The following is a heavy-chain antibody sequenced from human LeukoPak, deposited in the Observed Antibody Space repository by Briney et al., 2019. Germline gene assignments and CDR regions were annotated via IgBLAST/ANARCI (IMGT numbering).Heavy chain of an antibody. D-gene: IGHD1/OR15-1a*01. V-gene: IGHV1-2*02. CDR1: GYTFTGYY. CDR3: ARLNTLDY. J-gene: IGHJ4*02. Sequence: ASVKVSCKASGYTFTGYYIHWVRQAPGQGLGWMGWINPSSGGTDCAQKFLGRVTMTRDTSISTAYMELNRLRSDDTAVYYCARLNTLDYWGQGTLVTVSS. CDR2: INPSSGGT.